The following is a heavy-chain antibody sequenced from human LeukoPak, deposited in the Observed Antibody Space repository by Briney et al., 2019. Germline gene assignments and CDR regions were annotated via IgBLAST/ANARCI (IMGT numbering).Heavy chain of an antibody. J-gene: IGHJ4*02. V-gene: IGHV4-4*07. CDR2: IYTSGST. CDR3: ARERPPYGDYASFDY. CDR1: GGSISSYY. Sequence: PSETLPLTCTVSGGSISSYYWSWIRQPAGKGLEWIGRIYTSGSTNYNPSLKSRVTMSVDTSKNQFSLKLSSVTAADTAVYYCARERPPYGDYASFDYWGQGTLVTVSS. D-gene: IGHD4-17*01.